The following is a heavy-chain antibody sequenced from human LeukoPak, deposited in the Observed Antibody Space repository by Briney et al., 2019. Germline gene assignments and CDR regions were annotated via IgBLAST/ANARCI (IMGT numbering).Heavy chain of an antibody. Sequence: SETLSLTCAVAGGSVSSSKYLWGWIRQPPGKELEWIGSTSYSGNTDYNPSLKSRVTLSVDTSKNQFSLKLTSVTAAGSAVYYCAGLGVMVLVYQSESWGQGTPVTVSS. CDR2: TSYSGNT. D-gene: IGHD2-8*01. J-gene: IGHJ1*01. V-gene: IGHV4-39*07. CDR1: GGSVSSSKYL. CDR3: AGLGVMVLVYQSES.